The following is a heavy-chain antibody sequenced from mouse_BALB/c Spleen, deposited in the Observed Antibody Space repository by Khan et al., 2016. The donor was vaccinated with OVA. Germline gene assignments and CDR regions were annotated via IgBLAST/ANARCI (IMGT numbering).Heavy chain of an antibody. V-gene: IGHV3-2*02. Sequence: EVQLQESGPGLVKPSLSLSLTCTVTGYSITSDYAWNWIRQFPGHKLEWMGYISSSGRTSYTPSLKSRISITRATSQNQFFLQFNSVTTEDTATYFCVRGRAYWGQGTLVTVSA. CDR3: VRGRAY. CDR2: ISSSGRT. CDR1: GYSITSDYA. J-gene: IGHJ3*01. D-gene: IGHD3-3*01.